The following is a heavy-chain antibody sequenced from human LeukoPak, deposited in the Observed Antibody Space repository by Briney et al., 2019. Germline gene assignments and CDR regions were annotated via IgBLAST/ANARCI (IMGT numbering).Heavy chain of an antibody. CDR2: INQDGSEE. J-gene: IGHJ4*02. CDR1: GFTFSNYW. CDR3: ARDRLTTVTTFHFDY. V-gene: IGHV3-7*01. D-gene: IGHD4-17*01. Sequence: GGSLRLSCAASGFTFSNYWMTWVRQAPGKGLEWVAHINQDGSEEHYMDSVKARFTISRDNAKNSLSLQMSSLRAEDTAVYYCARDRLTTVTTFHFDYWGQGTLVTVSS.